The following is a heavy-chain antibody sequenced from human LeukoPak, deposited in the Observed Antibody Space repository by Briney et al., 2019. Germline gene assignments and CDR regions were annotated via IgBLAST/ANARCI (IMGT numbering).Heavy chain of an antibody. CDR1: GFTFSSYS. CDR3: ARDGTAWYSSGWYYYYYGMDV. V-gene: IGHV3-48*01. CDR2: ISSSSSTI. J-gene: IGHJ6*02. D-gene: IGHD6-19*01. Sequence: GGSLRLSCAASGFTFSSYSMNWVRQAPGKGLEWVSYISSSSSTIYYAGSVKGRFTISRDNAKNSLYLQMNSLRAEDTAVYYCARDGTAWYSSGWYYYYYGMDVWGQGTTVTVSS.